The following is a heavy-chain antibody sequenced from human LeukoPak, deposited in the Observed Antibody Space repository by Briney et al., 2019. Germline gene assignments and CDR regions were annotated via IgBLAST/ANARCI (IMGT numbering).Heavy chain of an antibody. Sequence: GGSLRLSCAASGFTFSSYAMTWVRQAPRKGLEWVSAISYSGGSTYYADSVKGRFTISRDNSKNTLYLQMNSLRAEDTAVYYCAKDHNYGGNSPFDYWGQGTLVTVSS. D-gene: IGHD4-23*01. CDR1: GFTFSSYA. J-gene: IGHJ4*02. V-gene: IGHV3-23*01. CDR3: AKDHNYGGNSPFDY. CDR2: ISYSGGST.